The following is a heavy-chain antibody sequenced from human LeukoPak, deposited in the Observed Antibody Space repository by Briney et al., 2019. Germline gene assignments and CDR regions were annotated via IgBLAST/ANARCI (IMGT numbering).Heavy chain of an antibody. CDR3: ARSSGYSSSWYLVYFDY. J-gene: IGHJ4*02. CDR1: GFTFSSYW. CDR2: INTDGSST. D-gene: IGHD6-13*01. V-gene: IGHV3-74*01. Sequence: PGGSLRLSCAASGFTFSSYWMHWVRQAPGKGLVWVSRINTDGSSTSYADSVKGRFTISRDNAKNTLYLQVNSLRAEDTAVYYCARSSGYSSSWYLVYFDYWGQGTLVTVSS.